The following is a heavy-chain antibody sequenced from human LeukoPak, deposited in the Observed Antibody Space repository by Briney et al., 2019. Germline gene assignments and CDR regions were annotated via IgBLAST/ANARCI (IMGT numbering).Heavy chain of an antibody. Sequence: PGGSLRLSFAASGFTFSSYGMHWVRQPPGKGLEWIGEIYHSGSTNYNPSLKSRVTISVDKSKNQFSLKLSSVTAADTAVYYCAREGVTRFDYWGQGTLVTVSS. J-gene: IGHJ4*02. V-gene: IGHV4-4*02. CDR2: IYHSGST. CDR3: AREGVTRFDY. D-gene: IGHD3-10*01. CDR1: GFTFSSYG.